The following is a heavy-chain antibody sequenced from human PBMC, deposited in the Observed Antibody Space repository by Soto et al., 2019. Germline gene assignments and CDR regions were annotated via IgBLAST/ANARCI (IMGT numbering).Heavy chain of an antibody. CDR2: ISGSGGST. CDR1: GFTFSSYA. V-gene: IGHV3-23*01. CDR3: AKGSSSRSDYGYFDY. J-gene: IGHJ4*02. Sequence: GGSLRLSCAASGFTFSSYAMSWVRQAPGKGLEWVSAISGSGGSTYYADSVKGRFTISRDNSKNTLYLQMNSLRAEDTAVYYCAKGSSSRSDYGYFDYWGRGALVTVSS. D-gene: IGHD4-17*01.